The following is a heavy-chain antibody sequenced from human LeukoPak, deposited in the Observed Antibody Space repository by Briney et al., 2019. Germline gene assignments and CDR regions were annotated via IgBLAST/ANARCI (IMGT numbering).Heavy chain of an antibody. J-gene: IGHJ4*02. CDR1: GFTFSSYA. V-gene: IGHV3-30*04. CDR3: AREYCGGDCYSGTDY. D-gene: IGHD2-21*02. CDR2: ISYDGRSE. Sequence: GGSLRLSCAASGFTFSSYAMSWVRQAPGKGLEWVAVISYDGRSEYYPDSVKGRFTISRDNSKNTLYLQMNSLRLEDTALYYCAREYCGGDCYSGTDYWGQGTLVTVSS.